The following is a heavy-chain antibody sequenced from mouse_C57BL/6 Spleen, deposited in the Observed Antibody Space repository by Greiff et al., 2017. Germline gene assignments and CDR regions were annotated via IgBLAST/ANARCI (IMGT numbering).Heavy chain of an antibody. CDR2: ISDGGHYI. Sequence: EVQLVESGGGLVKPGGSLKLSCAASGFTFSSYAMSWVRQTPETRLAWVASISDGGHYIYYPDNVKGRFTISRDNAKNNLYLQMNHLKSEDTAMYYCARGPTRGAMDDWGQGTSVTVSS. CDR3: ARGPTRGAMDD. J-gene: IGHJ4*01. V-gene: IGHV5-4*01. CDR1: GFTFSSYA. D-gene: IGHD1-1*01.